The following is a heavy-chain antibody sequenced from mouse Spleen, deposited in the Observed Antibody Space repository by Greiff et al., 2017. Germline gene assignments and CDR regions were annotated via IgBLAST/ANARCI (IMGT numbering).Heavy chain of an antibody. CDR2: INPSTGGT. J-gene: IGHJ1*01. Sequence: VQLKESGPELVKPGASVKISCKASGYSFTGYYMNWVKQSPEKSLEWIGEINPSTGGTTYNQKFKAKATLTVDKSSSTAYMQLKSLTSEDSAVYYCARSIITTVVDWYFDVWGAGTTVTVSS. D-gene: IGHD1-1*01. CDR1: GYSFTGYY. V-gene: IGHV1-42*01. CDR3: ARSIITTVVDWYFDV.